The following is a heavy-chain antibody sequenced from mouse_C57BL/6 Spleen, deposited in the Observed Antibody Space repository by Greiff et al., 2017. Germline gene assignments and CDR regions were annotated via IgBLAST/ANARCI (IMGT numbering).Heavy chain of an antibody. Sequence: QVQLQQPGAELVKPGASVKLSCKASGYTFTSYWMHWVKQRPGQGLEWIGMIHPNSGSTNYNETFKSKATLTVDKSSSTAYMQLSSLTSEDSAVYYCARSGYCGSSYAYYFDYWGQGTTLTVSS. CDR3: ARSGYCGSSYAYYFDY. V-gene: IGHV1-64*01. D-gene: IGHD1-1*01. CDR1: GYTFTSYW. J-gene: IGHJ2*01. CDR2: IHPNSGST.